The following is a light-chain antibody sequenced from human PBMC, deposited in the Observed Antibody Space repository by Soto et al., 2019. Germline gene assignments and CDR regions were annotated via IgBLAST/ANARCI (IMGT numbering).Light chain of an antibody. J-gene: IGLJ1*01. CDR3: SSYAGSNNQGV. Sequence: QSVLTQPPSATGSPGQSVTISCTGTSSDFGGYNYVSWYQQHPGKAPKLMIYEVSKRPSGVPDRFSGSKSGNTASLTVSGLQAEDEADYYCSSYAGSNNQGVFGTGTKVTVL. CDR1: SSDFGGYNY. V-gene: IGLV2-8*01. CDR2: EVS.